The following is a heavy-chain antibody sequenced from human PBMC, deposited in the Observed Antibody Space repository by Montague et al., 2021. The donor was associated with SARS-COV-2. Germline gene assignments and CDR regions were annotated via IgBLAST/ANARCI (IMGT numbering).Heavy chain of an antibody. J-gene: IGHJ5*02. CDR3: ARYGDYGSRFDP. V-gene: IGHV2-5*02. CDR1: GFSLNTSGEG. CDR2: XYWDDDK. Sequence: PALVKPTQTLTLTCTFSGFSLNTSGEGVGWVRQPPGKALEWLALXYWDDDKRYSPSLKSRSTISKDTTKNEVVLTVANMDPVDTATYYCARYGDYGSRFDPWGQGTLVTVSS. D-gene: IGHD4-17*01.